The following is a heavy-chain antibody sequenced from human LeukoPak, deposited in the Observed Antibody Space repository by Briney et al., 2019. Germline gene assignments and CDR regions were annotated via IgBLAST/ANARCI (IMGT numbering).Heavy chain of an antibody. V-gene: IGHV1-18*01. CDR1: GYTFTSYG. Sequence: ASVKVSCKASGYTFTSYGISWVRQAPGQGPEWMGWISGYNGNTNYAQNLQGSVTMTTDTSTSTAYMELRSLRSDDTAVYYCARRQGTTLNFDYWGQGTLVTVSS. CDR3: ARRQGTTLNFDY. D-gene: IGHD1-1*01. CDR2: ISGYNGNT. J-gene: IGHJ4*02.